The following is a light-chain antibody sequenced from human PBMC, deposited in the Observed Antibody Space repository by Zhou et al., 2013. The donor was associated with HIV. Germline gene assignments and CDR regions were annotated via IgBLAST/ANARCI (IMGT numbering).Light chain of an antibody. CDR1: QSVAGSV. CDR2: DAY. CDR3: QQYNNWPPYT. Sequence: EIVLTQSPGTLSLSPGERATISCRASQSVAGSVLSWYQKKPGQPPRLLIYDAYNRATGIPARFSGSGSGTDFTLTISSLEPEDFAVYYCQQYNNWPPYTFGQGTKLEIK. V-gene: IGKV3-11*01. J-gene: IGKJ2*01.